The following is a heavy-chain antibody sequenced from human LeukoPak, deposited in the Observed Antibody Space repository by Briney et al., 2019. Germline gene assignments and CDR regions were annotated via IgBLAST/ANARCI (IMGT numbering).Heavy chain of an antibody. V-gene: IGHV3-7*01. J-gene: IGHJ3*02. CDR3: ARDLAGPPQEAFDI. CDR2: IKQDGSEK. CDR1: GGSISSYY. Sequence: PSETLSLTCTVSGGSISSYYWSWVRQAPGKGLEWVANIKQDGSEKHYVDSVTGRFTISRDNAKNSLYLQMNSLRADDTAVYYCARDLAGPPQEAFDIWGQGTMVTVSS.